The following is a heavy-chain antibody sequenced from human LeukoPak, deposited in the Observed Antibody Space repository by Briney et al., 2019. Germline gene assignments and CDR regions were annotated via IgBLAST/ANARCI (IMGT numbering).Heavy chain of an antibody. Sequence: GRSLRLSCAASGSTFDDYAIHWVRQAPGKGLEWVSGITWNSRGISYADSVKGRFTISRDNAKNSLYLQMNSLRAEDTALYYCARAPDRGDVTIKHFDNWGQGTLITVSS. CDR3: ARAPDRGDVTIKHFDN. CDR2: ITWNSRGI. CDR1: GSTFDDYA. V-gene: IGHV3-9*01. J-gene: IGHJ4*02. D-gene: IGHD4-17*01.